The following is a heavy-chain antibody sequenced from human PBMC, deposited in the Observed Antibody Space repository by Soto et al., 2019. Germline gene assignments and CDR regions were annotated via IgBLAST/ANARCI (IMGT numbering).Heavy chain of an antibody. J-gene: IGHJ3*02. CDR1: SGSVSSGSYY. V-gene: IGHV4-61*01. CDR2: IYYSGST. D-gene: IGHD1-26*01. Sequence: LSLTCTVSSGSVSSGSYYWTWIRQPPGKGLEWIGYIYYSGSTNYSPSLKSRVTISVDTSKNQFSLKLNSVTPEDTAVYYCARGVGDTRLYAFHIWGQGTMATVS. CDR3: ARGVGDTRLYAFHI.